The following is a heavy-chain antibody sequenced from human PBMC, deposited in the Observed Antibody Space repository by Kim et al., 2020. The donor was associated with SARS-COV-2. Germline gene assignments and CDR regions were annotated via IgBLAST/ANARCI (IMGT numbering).Heavy chain of an antibody. CDR3: ARARVLYCSSTSCWFDP. J-gene: IGHJ5*02. CDR2: IWYDGSNK. CDR1: GFTFSSYG. V-gene: IGHV3-33*01. D-gene: IGHD2-2*01. Sequence: GGSLRLSCAASGFTFSSYGMHWVRQAPGKGLEWVAVIWYDGSNKYYADSVKGRFTISRDNSKNTLYLQMNSLRAEDTAVYYCARARVLYCSSTSCWFDPWGQGPLVTVSS.